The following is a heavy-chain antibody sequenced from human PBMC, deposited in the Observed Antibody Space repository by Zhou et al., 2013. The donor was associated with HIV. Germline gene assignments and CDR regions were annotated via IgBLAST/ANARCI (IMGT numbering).Heavy chain of an antibody. CDR2: INPKTGKT. J-gene: IGHJ4*02. CDR1: GYIFNEYY. D-gene: IGHD6-19*01. CDR3: VRDAGPVEFDH. Sequence: QVQLVQSGPEVKEPGASVKISCKGSGYIFNEYYTHWVRQAPGHGPEWMGFINPKTGKTKYAEKFQDRVILSRDTSTRTTYMELTRLTSDDSTIYYCVRDAGPVEFDHWGQGTLV. V-gene: IGHV1-2*02.